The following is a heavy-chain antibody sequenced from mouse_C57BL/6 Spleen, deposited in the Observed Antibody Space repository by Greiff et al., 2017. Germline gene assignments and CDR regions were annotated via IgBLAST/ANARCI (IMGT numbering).Heavy chain of an antibody. Sequence: VQLQESGAELARPGASVKLSCKASGYTFTSYGISWVKQRTGQGLEWIGEIYPRSGNTYYNEKFKGKATLTADKSSSTAYMELRSLTSEDSAVYFCARLDYYGSIYYFDYWGQGTTLTVSS. V-gene: IGHV1-81*01. J-gene: IGHJ2*01. CDR1: GYTFTSYG. CDR3: ARLDYYGSIYYFDY. CDR2: IYPRSGNT. D-gene: IGHD1-1*01.